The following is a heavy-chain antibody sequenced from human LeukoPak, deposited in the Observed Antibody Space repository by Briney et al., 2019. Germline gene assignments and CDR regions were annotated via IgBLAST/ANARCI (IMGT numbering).Heavy chain of an antibody. J-gene: IGHJ4*02. Sequence: SSETLTLTCTVSDDAISTNSYYWRWIRQPPGKGLECIGTLHFSGTPYYSPSLNSRISISVDTSKKQFSLKLRSVTATDTAVYYCTRGGDPYKVGNFWGQGTLVTVSS. CDR3: TRGGDPYKVGNF. V-gene: IGHV4-39*01. CDR2: LHFSGTP. CDR1: DDAISTNSYY. D-gene: IGHD2-21*01.